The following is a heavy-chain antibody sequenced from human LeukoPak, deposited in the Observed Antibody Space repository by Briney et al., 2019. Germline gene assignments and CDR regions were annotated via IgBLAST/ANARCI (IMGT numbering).Heavy chain of an antibody. Sequence: VASVKGRFTISRDNAKNSLYLQMNSLRAEDTAVYYCARAAAAGDYYFDYWGQGTLVTVSS. D-gene: IGHD6-13*01. V-gene: IGHV3-7*03. J-gene: IGHJ4*02. CDR3: ARAAAAGDYYFDY.